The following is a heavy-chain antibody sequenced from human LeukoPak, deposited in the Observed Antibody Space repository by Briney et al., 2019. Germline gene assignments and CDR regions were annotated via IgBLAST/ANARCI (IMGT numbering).Heavy chain of an antibody. D-gene: IGHD3-10*01. V-gene: IGHV4-34*01. J-gene: IGHJ5*02. CDR2: INHSGST. Sequence: SETLSLTCAVYGGSFSGYYWSWIRQPPGKGLEWIGEINHSGSTNYNPSLKSRVTISVDTSKNQFSLKLCSVTAADTAVYYCARPGGSGSYNWFDPWGQGTLVTVSS. CDR3: ARPGGSGSYNWFDP. CDR1: GGSFSGYY.